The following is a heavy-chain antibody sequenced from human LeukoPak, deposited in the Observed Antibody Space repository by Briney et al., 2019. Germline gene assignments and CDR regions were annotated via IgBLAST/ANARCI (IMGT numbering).Heavy chain of an antibody. D-gene: IGHD4-17*01. J-gene: IGHJ6*02. CDR1: GGSISSYY. CDR3: ARLYTYGDYYYYYGMDV. CDR2: MYYSGST. Sequence: PSETLSLTCTVSGGSISSYYWSWIRQPRGKRLEGRRYMYYSGSTNYNPSLKSRVTISVDTSKNQFPLKLSSVTAADTAVYYCARLYTYGDYYYYYGMDVWGQGTTVTVSS. V-gene: IGHV4-59*01.